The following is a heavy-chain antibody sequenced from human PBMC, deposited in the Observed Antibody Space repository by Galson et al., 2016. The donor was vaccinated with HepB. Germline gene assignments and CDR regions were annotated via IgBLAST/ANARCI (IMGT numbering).Heavy chain of an antibody. J-gene: IGHJ3*02. CDR3: VREQMIIMVVTPGDAFDI. D-gene: IGHD3-22*01. Sequence: SLRLSCAASGFSFSSYSLNWVRQAPGKRLEWVAYMSVGSGTKYYADSVKGRFTISRDNAKNSLYLQMNSLRDEGTAVYYCVREQMIIMVVTPGDAFDIWGQGTMVTVSS. CDR1: GFSFSSYS. CDR2: MSVGSGTK. V-gene: IGHV3-48*02.